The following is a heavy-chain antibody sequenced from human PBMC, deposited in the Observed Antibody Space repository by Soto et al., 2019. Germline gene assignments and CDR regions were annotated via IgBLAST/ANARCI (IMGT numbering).Heavy chain of an antibody. CDR1: GGTFSSYA. V-gene: IGHV1-69*13. J-gene: IGHJ4*02. Sequence: SVKVSCKASGGTFSSYAISWVRQAPGQGLEWMGGIIPIFGTANYAQKFQGRVTITADESTSTAYMELSSLRSEDTAVYYCAREDYYDPGGYFDYWGQRTLVPVSS. D-gene: IGHD3-22*01. CDR2: IIPIFGTA. CDR3: AREDYYDPGGYFDY.